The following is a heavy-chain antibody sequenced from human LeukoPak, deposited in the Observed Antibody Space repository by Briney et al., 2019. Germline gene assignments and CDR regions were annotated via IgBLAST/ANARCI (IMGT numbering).Heavy chain of an antibody. J-gene: IGHJ4*02. CDR1: GFTFSSYG. CDR2: ISYDGSNK. Sequence: GGSLRLSCAASGFTFSSYGMHWVRQAPGKGLELVAVISYDGSNKYYADSVKGRFTISRDNSKNTLYLQMNSLRAEDTAVYYCAKDLRYYDSSGYLDYWGQGTLVTVSS. CDR3: AKDLRYYDSSGYLDY. V-gene: IGHV3-30*18. D-gene: IGHD3-22*01.